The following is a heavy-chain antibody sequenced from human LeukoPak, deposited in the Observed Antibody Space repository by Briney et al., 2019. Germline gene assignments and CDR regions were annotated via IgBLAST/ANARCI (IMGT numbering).Heavy chain of an antibody. D-gene: IGHD3-10*01. Sequence: PSETLSLSCTVSGGSISSSSYCWGWIRQPPGKGLEWIGSIYYGGSTYYNPSLKSRVTISVDTSKNQFSLELISVTAADTAVYYCASVRRGFGESSKYYAYYYMGVWGKGTTVTISS. J-gene: IGHJ6*03. CDR1: GGSISSSSYC. V-gene: IGHV4-39*01. CDR2: IYYGGST. CDR3: ASVRRGFGESSKYYAYYYMGV.